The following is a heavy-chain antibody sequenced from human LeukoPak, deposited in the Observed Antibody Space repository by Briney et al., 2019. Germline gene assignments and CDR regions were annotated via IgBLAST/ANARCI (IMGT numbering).Heavy chain of an antibody. CDR3: ARRYCSGGSCYSAEGGFVNWFDP. CDR1: GGSISSYY. V-gene: IGHV4-59*08. Sequence: SETLSLTCTVSGGSISSYYWSWIRQPPGKGLEWIGYIYYSGSTNYNPSLKSRVTISVDTSKNQFSLKLSSVTAADTAVYYCARRYCSGGSCYSAEGGFVNWFDPWGQGTLVTVSS. CDR2: IYYSGST. D-gene: IGHD2-15*01. J-gene: IGHJ5*02.